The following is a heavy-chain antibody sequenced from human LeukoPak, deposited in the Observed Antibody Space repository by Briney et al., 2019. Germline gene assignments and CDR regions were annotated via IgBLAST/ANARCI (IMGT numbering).Heavy chain of an antibody. CDR2: IKQDGSEK. CDR1: GYTFTSYG. J-gene: IGHJ4*02. D-gene: IGHD1-1*01. V-gene: IGHV3-7*01. Sequence: SCKASGYTFTSYGISWVRQAPGKGLEWVANIKQDGSEKYYVDSVKGRFTISRDNAKNSLYQQMNSLRAEDTAVYYCAKSRSGSANWALQIFDNWGQGTLVTVSS. CDR3: AKSRSGSANWALQIFDN.